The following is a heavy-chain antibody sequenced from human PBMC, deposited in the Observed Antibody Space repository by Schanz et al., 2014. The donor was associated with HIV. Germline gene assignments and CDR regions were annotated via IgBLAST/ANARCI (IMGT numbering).Heavy chain of an antibody. V-gene: IGHV3-33*01. Sequence: QVQLVESGGGVVQPRRSLRLSCTASGFTFSSYAIHWVRQAPGKGLEWVAVIWYDGNNKSYADSVKGRFTISRDNSENTLYLQMNSLRAEDTAVYYCARFVDYSKYYGMDVWGQGTTVTVSS. J-gene: IGHJ6*02. D-gene: IGHD4-4*01. CDR2: IWYDGNNK. CDR1: GFTFSSYA. CDR3: ARFVDYSKYYGMDV.